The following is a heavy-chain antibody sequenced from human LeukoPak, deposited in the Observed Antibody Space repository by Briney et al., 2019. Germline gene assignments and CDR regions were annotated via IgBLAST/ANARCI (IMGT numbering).Heavy chain of an antibody. V-gene: IGHV1-46*01. Sequence: ASVKVSCKASGYTFTSYYMHWVRQAPGQGLEWMGIINPSGGSTSYAQKFQGRVTMTRDTSTSTVYMKLSSLRSEDTAVYYCARDHVVTAPGGYYNGMDVWGQGTTVTVSS. J-gene: IGHJ6*02. D-gene: IGHD2-21*02. CDR3: ARDHVVTAPGGYYNGMDV. CDR2: INPSGGST. CDR1: GYTFTSYY.